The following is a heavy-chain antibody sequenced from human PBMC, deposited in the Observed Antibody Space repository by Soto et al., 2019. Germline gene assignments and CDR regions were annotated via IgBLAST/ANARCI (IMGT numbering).Heavy chain of an antibody. CDR3: ARHPYYGELEY. V-gene: IGHV4-39*01. CDR1: GGSISSSSYY. CDR2: IYYSGST. Sequence: SETLSLTCTVSGGSISSSSYYWGWIRQPPGKGLEWIGSIYYSGSTYYNPSLKSRVTISVDTSKNQFSLKLSSVTAADTAVYYCARHPYYGELEYWGQGTLVTVSS. J-gene: IGHJ4*02. D-gene: IGHD1-7*01.